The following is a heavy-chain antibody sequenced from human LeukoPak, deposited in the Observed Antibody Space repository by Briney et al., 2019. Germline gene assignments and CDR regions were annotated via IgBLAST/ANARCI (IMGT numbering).Heavy chain of an antibody. J-gene: IGHJ4*02. D-gene: IGHD2-2*01. CDR1: GFTVSSNY. CDR2: IYSSGIT. Sequence: GGSLRFCCAASGFTVSSNYITWVRRSPGKGLEWVSLIYSSGITYYADSVKGRFAISRDNSENTLYLQMNSLRAEDTAVYYCAKDDCSSTSCYHDYWGQGTLVTVSS. V-gene: IGHV3-66*01. CDR3: AKDDCSSTSCYHDY.